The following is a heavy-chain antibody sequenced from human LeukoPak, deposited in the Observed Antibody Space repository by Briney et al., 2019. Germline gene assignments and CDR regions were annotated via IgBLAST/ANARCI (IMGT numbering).Heavy chain of an antibody. CDR2: IYSGGST. CDR1: GFTVSSNY. CDR3: ARDSNCDFWSGYDY. D-gene: IGHD3-3*01. J-gene: IGHJ4*02. V-gene: IGHV3-66*02. Sequence: GGSLRLSCAASGFTVSSNYMSWVRQAPGKGLEWVSVIYSGGSTYYADSVKGRFTISRDNSKNTLYLQMNSLRAEDTAVYYCARDSNCDFWSGYDYWGQGTLVTVSS.